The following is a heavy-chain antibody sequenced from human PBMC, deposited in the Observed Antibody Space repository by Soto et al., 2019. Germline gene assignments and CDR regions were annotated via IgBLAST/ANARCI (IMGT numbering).Heavy chain of an antibody. V-gene: IGHV3-73*01. CDR2: IRSKANSYAT. CDR1: GFTFSGSA. D-gene: IGHD6-13*01. J-gene: IGHJ4*02. CDR3: TMYSSSWYLDY. Sequence: GGSLRLSCAASGFTFSGSAMHWVRQASGKGLEWVGRIRSKANSYATAYAASVKGRFTISRDDSKNTAYLQMNSLKTEDTAVYYCTMYSSSWYLDYWGQGTLVTVSS.